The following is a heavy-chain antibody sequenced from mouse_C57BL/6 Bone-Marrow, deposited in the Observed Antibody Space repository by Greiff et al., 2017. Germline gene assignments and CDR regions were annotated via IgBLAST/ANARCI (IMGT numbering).Heavy chain of an antibody. CDR3: ARWGDGDYGERFAY. CDR1: GYAFTNYL. CDR2: INPGSGGT. D-gene: IGHD2-13*01. J-gene: IGHJ3*01. Sequence: QVQLKQSGAELVRPGTSVKVSCKASGYAFTNYLIEWVKQRPGQGLEWIGVINPGSGGTNYNEKFKGKATLTADKSSSTAYMQLSSLTSEDSAVYFCARWGDGDYGERFAYWGQGTLVTVSA. V-gene: IGHV1-54*01.